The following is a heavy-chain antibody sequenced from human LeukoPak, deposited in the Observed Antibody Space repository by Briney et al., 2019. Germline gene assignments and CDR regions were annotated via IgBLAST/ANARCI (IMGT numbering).Heavy chain of an antibody. CDR3: ARVTLGYDSRGYYPITFDY. D-gene: IGHD3-22*01. CDR2: TYTGGSS. CDR1: GFIVSSNY. Sequence: PGGSLRLSCAASGFIVSSNYMSWIRQAPGKGLEWVSMTYTGGSSFYADSVKGRFSISRDSSKNALYLQMDSLRVEGAAVYYCARVTLGYDSRGYYPITFDYWGQGTQVTVSS. V-gene: IGHV3-53*01. J-gene: IGHJ4*02.